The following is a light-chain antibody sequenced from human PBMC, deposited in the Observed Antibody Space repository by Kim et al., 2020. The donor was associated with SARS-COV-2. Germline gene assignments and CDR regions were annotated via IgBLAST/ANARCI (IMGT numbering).Light chain of an antibody. Sequence: LSPGERATLSCRASQSVRSSSLDWYQQTPGPPPLLLIYGASSRATGIPDRCSGSGSAKDFPLTISRVESEDSAVYYCQHYGGSPTFGQGTKVDIK. CDR3: QHYGGSPT. CDR1: QSVRSSS. CDR2: GAS. J-gene: IGKJ1*01. V-gene: IGKV3-20*01.